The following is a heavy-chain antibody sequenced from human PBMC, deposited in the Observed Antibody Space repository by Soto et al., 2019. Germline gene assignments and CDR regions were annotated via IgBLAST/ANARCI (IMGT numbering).Heavy chain of an antibody. CDR1: GFSLSTSGLG. J-gene: IGHJ4*02. V-gene: IGHV2-5*01. D-gene: IGHD6-19*01. Sequence: QITLKESGPTLVRPTQTLTLTCTFSGFSLSTSGLGVGWIRQPPGTALEWLALIYWNDAKRYSPSLKARLTITKDTSKNQVVLTMTNMDPVDTATYYCAHRPSGWYLFDYWGQGTLVTVSS. CDR3: AHRPSGWYLFDY. CDR2: IYWNDAK.